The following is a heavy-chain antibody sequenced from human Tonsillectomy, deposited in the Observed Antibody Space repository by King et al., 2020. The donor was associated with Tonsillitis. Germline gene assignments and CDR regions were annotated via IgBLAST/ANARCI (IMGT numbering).Heavy chain of an antibody. CDR3: TRPGGSGTRWAFDI. CDR2: IRSKANSYAT. Sequence: QLVQSGGGLVQPGGSLKLSCAASGFTFSGSAMHWFRQASGKGLEWVGRIRSKANSYATAYAASVKGRFTISRDDSKNTAYLQMNSLKTEDTAVYYCTRPGGSGTRWAFDIWGQGTMVTVSS. V-gene: IGHV3-73*01. CDR1: GFTFSGSA. D-gene: IGHD3-10*01. J-gene: IGHJ3*02.